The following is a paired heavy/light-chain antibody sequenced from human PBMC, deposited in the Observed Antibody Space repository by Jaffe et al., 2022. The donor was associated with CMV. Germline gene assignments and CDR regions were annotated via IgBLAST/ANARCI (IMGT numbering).Heavy chain of an antibody. CDR1: GGTFSSSA. J-gene: IGHJ6*02. D-gene: IGHD3-10*01. V-gene: IGHV1-69*01. CDR3: ARDSGVQGELTYDFYGMEV. Sequence: QEQLVQSGAEVKKPGSSVKVSCKASGGTFSSSAFSWVRQAPGQGVEWVGGIVPLFDTPNYAQKFQGRVTITADESTRTAYMELSSLRSEDTAVYYCARDSGVQGELTYDFYGMEVWGQGTTVTVS. CDR2: IVPLFDTP.
Light chain of an antibody. CDR1: QGIGDD. Sequence: DIQMTQSPSSLSASVGDRVTITCRASQGIGDDLGWYQQKPGKAPKRLIYEASTLQSGVPSRFSGSGSETEFSLTISSLQPEDFATYYCLQHNSYPWTFGQGTKVEI. CDR2: EAS. V-gene: IGKV1-17*01. CDR3: LQHNSYPWT. J-gene: IGKJ1*01.